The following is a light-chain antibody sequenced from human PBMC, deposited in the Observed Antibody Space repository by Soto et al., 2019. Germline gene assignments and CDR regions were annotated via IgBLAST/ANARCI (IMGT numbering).Light chain of an antibody. CDR3: QQYNDWPPFT. V-gene: IGKV3-15*01. J-gene: IGKJ3*01. CDR1: QTVSSN. Sequence: EIVMTQSPATLSVSPGERATLSCRASQTVSSNLAWYQQKPGQPPRLLIYGASTRAPGIPARLSGSGSGTEFTLTISSLQSEDFAVYYCQQYNDWPPFTIGPGTRVEIK. CDR2: GAS.